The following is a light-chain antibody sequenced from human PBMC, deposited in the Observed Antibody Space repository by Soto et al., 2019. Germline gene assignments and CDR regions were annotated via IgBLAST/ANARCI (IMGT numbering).Light chain of an antibody. J-gene: IGKJ5*01. CDR3: MQSVQHPIT. CDR2: EVS. Sequence: DVVMTQTPLSLSVTRGQRASISCKSTESLLLSDGKTYLSWYQQKSGQPPQXXIYEVSNRSSGVPDRFSGSGSGTDFTLKISRVEAEDVGVYYCMQSVQHPITFGQGTRLEI. CDR1: ESLLLSDGKTY. V-gene: IGKV2D-29*01.